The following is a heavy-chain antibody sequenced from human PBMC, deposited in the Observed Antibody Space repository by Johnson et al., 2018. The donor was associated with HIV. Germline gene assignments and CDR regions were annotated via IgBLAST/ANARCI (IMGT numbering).Heavy chain of an antibody. J-gene: IGHJ3*02. Sequence: QVQLVESGGGLVKPGGSLRLSCAVSGVIFSDYYMSWIRQAPGEGLNWISYISSSGSTIYYADSVKGRFTISRDNAKNTLYLQMNSLRAEDTAVYYCAKGLAAFFAFDIWGQGTMVTVSS. CDR2: ISSSGSTI. CDR3: AKGLAAFFAFDI. D-gene: IGHD3-3*01. V-gene: IGHV3-11*04. CDR1: GVIFSDYY.